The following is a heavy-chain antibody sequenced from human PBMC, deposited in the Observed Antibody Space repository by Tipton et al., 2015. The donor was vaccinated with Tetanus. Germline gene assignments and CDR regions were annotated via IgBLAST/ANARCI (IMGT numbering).Heavy chain of an antibody. J-gene: IGHJ4*02. CDR3: ARGHGDATYFDY. D-gene: IGHD7-27*01. Sequence: GLVKPSETLSLTCAVYGGSFSGYYWSWIRQPPGKGLEWIGEINHSGSTNYNPSLKSRVTISVDTSKNQFSLKLSSVTAADTAVYYCARGHGDATYFDYWGQGTLVTVSS. CDR2: INHSGST. V-gene: IGHV4-34*01. CDR1: GGSFSGYY.